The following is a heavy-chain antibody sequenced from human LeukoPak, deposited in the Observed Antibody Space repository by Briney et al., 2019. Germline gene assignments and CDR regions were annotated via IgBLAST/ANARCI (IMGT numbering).Heavy chain of an antibody. J-gene: IGHJ1*01. CDR3: AIMHRYYDGSGYWVQ. Sequence: PGGSLRLSCAASGFTFSSYAMSWVRQAPGKGLECVSGISTSGGTTSYADSVKGRFTISRDNRRNMLYMQMSSLRDEDTAVYYCAIMHRYYDGSGYWVQWGQGTLVTVCS. CDR1: GFTFSSYA. D-gene: IGHD3-22*01. V-gene: IGHV3-23*01. CDR2: ISTSGGTT.